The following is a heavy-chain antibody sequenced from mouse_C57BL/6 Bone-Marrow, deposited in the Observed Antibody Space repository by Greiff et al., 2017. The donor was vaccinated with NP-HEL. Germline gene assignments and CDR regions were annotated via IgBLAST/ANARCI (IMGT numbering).Heavy chain of an antibody. CDR2: IWTGGGT. D-gene: IGHD3-2*02. Sequence: QVQLQQSGPGLVAPSQSLSITCTVSGFSLTSYAISWVRQPPGKGLEWLGVIWTGGGTNYNSALKSRLSISKDNSKSQVFLKMNSLQTDDTARYYCARKCSSGYYLYAMDYWGQGTSVTVSS. CDR3: ARKCSSGYYLYAMDY. CDR1: GFSLTSYA. J-gene: IGHJ4*01. V-gene: IGHV2-9-1*01.